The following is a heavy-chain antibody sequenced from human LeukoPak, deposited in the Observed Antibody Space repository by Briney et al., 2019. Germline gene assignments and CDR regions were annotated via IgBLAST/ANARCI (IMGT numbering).Heavy chain of an antibody. CDR1: GGSFSGYY. J-gene: IGHJ6*02. V-gene: IGHV4-34*01. D-gene: IGHD3-22*01. CDR3: ARVSVVVITTRDYYGMDV. Sequence: PSETLSLTCAVYGGSFSGYYWSWIRQPPGKGLEWIGEINHSGSTNYNPSLKSRVTISVDTFKNQFSLKLSSVTAADTAVYYCARVSVVVITTRDYYGMDVWGQGTTVTVSS. CDR2: INHSGST.